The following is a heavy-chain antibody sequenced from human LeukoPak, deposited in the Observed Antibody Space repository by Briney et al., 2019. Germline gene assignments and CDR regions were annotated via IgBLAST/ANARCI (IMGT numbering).Heavy chain of an antibody. D-gene: IGHD7-27*01. CDR2: ISYDGSNK. CDR3: VRVRMGTYYYYMDV. V-gene: IGHV3-30*01. J-gene: IGHJ6*03. CDR1: GFTFSSYA. Sequence: GRSLRLSCVASGFTFSSYAMHWVRQAPGQGLEWVAVISYDGSNKYYADSVKGRFTISRDNSKNTLYLQMNSLRAEDTAVYYCVRVRMGTYYYYMDVWGKGATVTVSS.